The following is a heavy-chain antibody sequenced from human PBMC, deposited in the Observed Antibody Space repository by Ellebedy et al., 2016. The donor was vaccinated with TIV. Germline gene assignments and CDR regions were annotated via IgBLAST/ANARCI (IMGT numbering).Heavy chain of an antibody. Sequence: GESLKISXAASGFTLSSYWMSWVRQAPGKGLEWVANIKQGGSEKNYVDSVKGRFTISRDNAENSLYLQMNSLRAEDAAVYYCAILQGGATMQYFFDYWGQGTLVTVSS. CDR2: IKQGGSEK. D-gene: IGHD1-26*01. V-gene: IGHV3-7*01. CDR3: AILQGGATMQYFFDY. J-gene: IGHJ4*02. CDR1: GFTLSSYW.